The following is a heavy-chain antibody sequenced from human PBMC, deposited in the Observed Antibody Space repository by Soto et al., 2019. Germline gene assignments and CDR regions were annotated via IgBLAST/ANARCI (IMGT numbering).Heavy chain of an antibody. CDR1: GFNFSSYG. CDR2: ITDTGRST. V-gene: IGHV3-23*01. CDR3: AKDVDSRPSHFAS. Sequence: GGSLRLSCAASGFNFSSYGMRCVRQAPGKGLEWVSIITDTGRSTFYVDSVKGRFTISRDNSENRLYLQMNNLRADDTALYYCAKDVDSRPSHFASWGQGTLVTAPQ. J-gene: IGHJ4*02. D-gene: IGHD6-6*01.